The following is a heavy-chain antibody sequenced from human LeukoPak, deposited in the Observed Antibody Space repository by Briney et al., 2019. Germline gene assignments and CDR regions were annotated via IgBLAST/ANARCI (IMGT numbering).Heavy chain of an antibody. CDR1: GFTFSSYS. CDR3: ARARTYCSSTSWYGGAFDI. J-gene: IGHJ3*02. CDR2: ISSSSSTI. D-gene: IGHD2-2*01. V-gene: IGHV3-48*01. Sequence: PGGSLRLSCAASGFTFSSYSMNWVRQAPGKGLEWVSYISSSSSTIYYADSVKGRFTISRDNAKNSLYLQMNSLRAEDTAVYYCARARTYCSSTSWYGGAFDIWGQGTMVTVSS.